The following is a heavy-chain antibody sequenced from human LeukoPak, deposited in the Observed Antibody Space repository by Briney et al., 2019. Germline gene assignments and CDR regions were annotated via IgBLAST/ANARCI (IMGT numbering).Heavy chain of an antibody. J-gene: IGHJ5*02. V-gene: IGHV4-59*01. CDR1: VGSLSSYY. Sequence: SETLSLTCTVSVGSLSSYYWSWIRQPPGKGLEWIGYIYYSGSTNYNPSLKSRVSISIDTSKSQFSLKVSSVTAADTAVYYCARHGTTGTNLNWFDPWGQGTLVTVSS. CDR3: ARHGTTGTNLNWFDP. CDR2: IYYSGST. D-gene: IGHD1-1*01.